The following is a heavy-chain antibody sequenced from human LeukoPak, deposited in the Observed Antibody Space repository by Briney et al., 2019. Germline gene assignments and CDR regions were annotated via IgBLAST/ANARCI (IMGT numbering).Heavy chain of an antibody. Sequence: PSETLSLTCAVYGGSFSGYYWSWIRQPPGKGLEWIGEINHSGSTNYNPSLKGRVTISVDTSKNQFSLKLSSVTAADTAVYYCASNGGAYSSGYSIFDYWGQGTLVTVSS. CDR2: INHSGST. CDR3: ASNGGAYSSGYSIFDY. J-gene: IGHJ4*02. D-gene: IGHD3-22*01. V-gene: IGHV4-34*01. CDR1: GGSFSGYY.